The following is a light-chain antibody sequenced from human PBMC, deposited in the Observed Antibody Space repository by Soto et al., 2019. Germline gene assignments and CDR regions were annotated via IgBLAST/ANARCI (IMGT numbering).Light chain of an antibody. J-gene: IGKJ4*01. CDR1: QDISNY. Sequence: DLQMTQSPSSLSASVGDRVTITCQASQDISNYLNWYQQKPGKAPKLLIYDASNLETGVPSRFSGSGSGTDFTNTISSLQPEDIATYYGQQYDNLPLTFGGGTKVEIK. CDR3: QQYDNLPLT. V-gene: IGKV1-33*01. CDR2: DAS.